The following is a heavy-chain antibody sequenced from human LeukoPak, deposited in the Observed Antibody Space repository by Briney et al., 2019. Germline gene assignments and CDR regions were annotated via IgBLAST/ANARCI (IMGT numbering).Heavy chain of an antibody. CDR3: AKHIAAAGIGY. D-gene: IGHD6-13*01. CDR2: ISGSGGST. V-gene: IGHV3-23*01. CDR1: GFTFSSYA. J-gene: IGHJ4*02. Sequence: GGSLRLSCEASGFTFSSYAMSWVRQAPGKGLEWVSAISGSGGSTYYADSVKGRFTISRDNSKNTLYLQMNSLRAEDTAVYYCAKHIAAAGIGYWGQGTLVTVSS.